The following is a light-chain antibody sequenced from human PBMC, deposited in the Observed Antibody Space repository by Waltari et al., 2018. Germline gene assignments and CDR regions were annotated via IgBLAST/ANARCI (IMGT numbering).Light chain of an antibody. CDR3: CSYAGRGTYV. J-gene: IGLJ1*01. CDR1: TSDVGCYAL. V-gene: IGLV2-23*02. Sequence: QSALTQPASVSGPPGQSITISCSGTTSDVGCYALVSWYQQHPGEAPKLLICEVFKRPPDTSSRFSGAKSGSTASLTISGLQPEDEADYYCCSYAGRGTYVFGSGTKVTVL. CDR2: EVF.